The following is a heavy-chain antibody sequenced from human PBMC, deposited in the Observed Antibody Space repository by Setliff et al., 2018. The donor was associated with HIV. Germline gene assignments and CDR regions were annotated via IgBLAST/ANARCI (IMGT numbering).Heavy chain of an antibody. CDR3: ATSPRGTYYDILTGLPRGYFDP. J-gene: IGHJ4*02. CDR1: GGTFSSQT. Sequence: GASVKVSCKASGGTFSSQTISWVRQAPGQGLEWVGGIIPIFGTANYAQKFQGRVTITADEFTSTAYMELYSLRPEDTAVYYCATSPRGTYYDILTGLPRGYFDPWGQGTQVTVSS. D-gene: IGHD3-9*01. CDR2: IIPIFGTA. V-gene: IGHV1-69*13.